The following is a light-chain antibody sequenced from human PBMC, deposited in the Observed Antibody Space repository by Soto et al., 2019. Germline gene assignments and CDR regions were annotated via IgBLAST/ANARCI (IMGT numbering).Light chain of an antibody. CDR1: SSDVGGYHY. CDR3: SSYTSSSTLVYV. Sequence: QSVLTQPPSASGSPGQSVTISCTGTSSDVGGYHYVSWYQQHPGKAPKLMIYEVSNRPSGVSNRFSGSKSGNTASLTISGLQAEDEDDYYCSSYTSSSTLVYVFGTGTKVTVL. CDR2: EVS. J-gene: IGLJ1*01. V-gene: IGLV2-14*01.